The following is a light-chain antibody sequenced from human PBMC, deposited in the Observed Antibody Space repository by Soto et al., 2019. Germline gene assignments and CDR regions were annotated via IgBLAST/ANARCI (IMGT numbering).Light chain of an antibody. J-gene: IGKJ1*01. CDR1: QSISSW. V-gene: IGKV1-5*01. CDR3: QQYKSYSRT. Sequence: DIQMTQSPSTLSASVGDRVTITCRASQSISSWLAWYQQKPGTAPKLLIYDASSLESGVPSRFSGSGSGTEFTLTISSLQPDDFATYYCQQYKSYSRTFGQGTKVEIK. CDR2: DAS.